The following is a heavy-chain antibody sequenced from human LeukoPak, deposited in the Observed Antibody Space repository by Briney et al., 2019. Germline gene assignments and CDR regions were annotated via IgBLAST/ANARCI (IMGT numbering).Heavy chain of an antibody. CDR1: GYTFTGYY. J-gene: IGHJ6*03. CDR3: ARSYYYGSGSIYYYYMDV. D-gene: IGHD3-10*01. Sequence: ASVKVSCKASGYTFTGYYMHWVRQAPGQGLEWMGWINPNSGGTNYAQKFQGRVTMTRDTSISTAYMELSRLRSDDTAVYYCARSYYYGSGSIYYYYMDVWAKGPRSPSP. V-gene: IGHV1-2*02. CDR2: INPNSGGT.